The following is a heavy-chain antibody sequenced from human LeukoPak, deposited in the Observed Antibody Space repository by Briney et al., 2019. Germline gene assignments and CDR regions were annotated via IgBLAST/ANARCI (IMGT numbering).Heavy chain of an antibody. CDR1: GFTFSSYW. CDR2: IKQDGSEK. V-gene: IGHV3-7*01. CDR3: ARGPLTVIAAADY. Sequence: PGGSLRLSCAASGFTFSSYWMSWVRQAPGKGLEWVANIKQDGSEKYYVDSAKGRFTISRDNAKNSLYLQMNSLRAEDTAVYYCARGPLTVIAAADYWGQGTLVTVSS. D-gene: IGHD6-13*01. J-gene: IGHJ4*02.